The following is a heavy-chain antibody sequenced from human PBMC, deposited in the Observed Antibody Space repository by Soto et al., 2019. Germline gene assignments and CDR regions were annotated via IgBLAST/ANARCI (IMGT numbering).Heavy chain of an antibody. Sequence: GGALRLSCAASGFTLSSYSMNLVRQAPGKGLEGVSYISSSSSTIYYADSVKGRFTISRDNAKNSLYLQMNSLRAEDTAVYYCARDNIPAAIGYYYYYMDVWGKGTTVTVSS. J-gene: IGHJ6*03. D-gene: IGHD2-2*02. V-gene: IGHV3-48*01. CDR1: GFTLSSYS. CDR2: ISSSSSTI. CDR3: ARDNIPAAIGYYYYYMDV.